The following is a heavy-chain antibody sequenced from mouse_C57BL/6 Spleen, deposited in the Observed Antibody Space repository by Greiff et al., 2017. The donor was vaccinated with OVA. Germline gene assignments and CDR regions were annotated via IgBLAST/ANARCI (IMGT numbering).Heavy chain of an antibody. J-gene: IGHJ2*01. CDR2: ISYDGSN. CDR3: ASGYYDYEGDY. Sequence: ESGPGLVKPSQSLSLTCSVTGYSITSGYYWNWIRQFPGNKLEWMGYISYDGSNNYNPSLKNRISITRDTSKNQFFLKLNSVTTEDTATYYCASGYYDYEGDYWGQGTTLTVSS. D-gene: IGHD2-4*01. V-gene: IGHV3-6*01. CDR1: GYSITSGYY.